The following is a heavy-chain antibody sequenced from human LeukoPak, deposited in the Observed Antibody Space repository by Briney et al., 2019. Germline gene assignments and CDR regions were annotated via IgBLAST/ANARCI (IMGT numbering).Heavy chain of an antibody. D-gene: IGHD3-22*01. J-gene: IGHJ4*02. Sequence: GASVKVSCKASGYTFTSYGISWVRQAPGQGLEWMGWISAYNGNTNYAQKLQGRVTMTTDTSTSTAYMGLRSLRSDDTAVYYCARDYYDSSGYYPDFDYWGQGTLVTVSS. CDR2: ISAYNGNT. CDR1: GYTFTSYG. V-gene: IGHV1-18*01. CDR3: ARDYYDSSGYYPDFDY.